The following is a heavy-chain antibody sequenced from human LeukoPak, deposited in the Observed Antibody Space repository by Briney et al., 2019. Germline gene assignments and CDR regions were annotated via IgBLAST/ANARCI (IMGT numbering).Heavy chain of an antibody. D-gene: IGHD3-10*01. CDR1: GFTVSSFW. CDR3: TRGRGAYGWFDP. Sequence: GGSLRLSCAASGFTVSSFWMHWVRQAPGKGLVWVSRISSDGSNTYYADSVKGRFTISRDTAMNTLYLQMNSLRVEDTADYYCTRGRGAYGWFDPWGQGTRVTVSS. J-gene: IGHJ5*02. CDR2: ISSDGSNT. V-gene: IGHV3-74*01.